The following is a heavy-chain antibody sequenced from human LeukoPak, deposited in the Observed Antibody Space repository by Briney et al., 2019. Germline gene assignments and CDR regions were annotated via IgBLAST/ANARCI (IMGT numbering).Heavy chain of an antibody. CDR2: MNPSSGNT. J-gene: IGHJ4*01. CDR1: GYTFTSYD. CDR3: ARESDYGGNSVYGY. D-gene: IGHD4-23*01. Sequence: ASVKVSCKASGYTFTSYDINWVRQATGQGLEWMGWMNPSSGNTGYAQKFQGRVTMTRNTSISTAYMELSSLRSEDTAVYYCARESDYGGNSVYGYWXXXXLVTVSS. V-gene: IGHV1-8*01.